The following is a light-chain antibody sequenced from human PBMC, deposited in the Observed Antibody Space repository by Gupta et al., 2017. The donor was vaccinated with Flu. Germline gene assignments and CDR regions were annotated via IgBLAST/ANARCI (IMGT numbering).Light chain of an antibody. Sequence: SYDLSQPPSVSVSPGQTASITCSGDKLGDKYVSWYRQKPGQSPVKVIYEDTKRPSGIPERFSGSNSGNTATLTISGTQAMDESYYYCQAWDSGTWVFGGGTKLTVL. CDR2: EDT. CDR3: QAWDSGTWV. J-gene: IGLJ2*01. V-gene: IGLV3-1*01. CDR1: KLGDKY.